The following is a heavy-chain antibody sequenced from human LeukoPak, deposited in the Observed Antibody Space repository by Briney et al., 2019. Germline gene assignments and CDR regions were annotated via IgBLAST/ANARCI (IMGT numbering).Heavy chain of an antibody. CDR3: ARDRGYDFHYSSYYGMDV. V-gene: IGHV1-69*04. CDR2: IIPILGVA. J-gene: IGHJ6*02. Sequence: GWSVKVSCKASGGTFSSYAISWVRQAPGQGLEWMGRIIPILGVANYAQKFQGRVTITADKSTSRAYMERSSMSSEDTAVYYCARDRGYDFHYSSYYGMDVWGQGTTVTVSS. D-gene: IGHD5-12*01. CDR1: GGTFSSYA.